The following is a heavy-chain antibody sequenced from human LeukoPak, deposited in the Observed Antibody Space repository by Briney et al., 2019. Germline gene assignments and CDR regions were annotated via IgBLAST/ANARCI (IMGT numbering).Heavy chain of an antibody. CDR3: ARVYDFWSGNHGAYFDY. Sequence: SETLSLTCSVSGGSIRTTSYYWAWIRQPPGKGLEWIATIHYGVTSHYNPSLESRVTISVDTSKNHFSLLLRSVTATDTALYYCARVYDFWSGNHGAYFDYWGQGTLVSVSS. V-gene: IGHV4-39*02. CDR2: IHYGVTS. J-gene: IGHJ4*02. D-gene: IGHD3-3*01. CDR1: GGSIRTTSYY.